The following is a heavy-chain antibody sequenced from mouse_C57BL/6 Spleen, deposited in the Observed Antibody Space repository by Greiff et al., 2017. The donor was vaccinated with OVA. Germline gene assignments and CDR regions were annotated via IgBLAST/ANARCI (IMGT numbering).Heavy chain of an antibody. CDR1: GYTFTSYW. J-gene: IGHJ2*01. V-gene: IGHV1-52*01. CDR3: ARWSHDAYLDY. D-gene: IGHD2-3*01. CDR2: IDPSDSET. Sequence: QVQLQQSGAELVRPGSSVKLSCKASGYTFTSYWMHWVKQRPIQGLEWIGNIDPSDSETHYNQKFKDKATLTVDKSSSTAYMQLSSLTSEDSAVYYCARWSHDAYLDYWGQGTTLTVSS.